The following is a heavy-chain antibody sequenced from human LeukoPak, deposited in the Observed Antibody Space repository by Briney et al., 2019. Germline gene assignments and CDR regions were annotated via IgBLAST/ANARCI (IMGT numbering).Heavy chain of an antibody. CDR1: GFTFRNCA. Sequence: PGRSLRLSCAASGFTFRNCAMHWVRQAPGKGLEWVALISYDGRKIFYADSEKGRFTISRGNSKNTLYLQMNSLRAEDTAIYYCVRDGEYSHGIDFDYWGQGTLVTVSP. CDR3: VRDGEYSHGIDFDY. CDR2: ISYDGRKI. J-gene: IGHJ4*02. V-gene: IGHV3-30*04. D-gene: IGHD5-18*01.